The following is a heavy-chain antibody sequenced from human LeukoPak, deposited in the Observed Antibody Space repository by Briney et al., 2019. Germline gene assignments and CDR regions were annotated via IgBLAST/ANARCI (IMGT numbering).Heavy chain of an antibody. V-gene: IGHV4-34*01. CDR3: ARYFGSGSYQWYFDL. Sequence: SETLSLTCAVYGGSFSGYYWSWIRQPPGKGLEWIGEINHSGSTNYNPSLKSRVTISVDTSKNQFSLKLSSVTAADTAVYYCARYFGSGSYQWYFDLWGRGTLVTVSS. CDR2: INHSGST. D-gene: IGHD3-10*01. CDR1: GGSFSGYY. J-gene: IGHJ2*01.